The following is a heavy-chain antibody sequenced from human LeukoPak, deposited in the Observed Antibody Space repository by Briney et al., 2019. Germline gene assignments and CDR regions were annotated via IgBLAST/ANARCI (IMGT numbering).Heavy chain of an antibody. V-gene: IGHV3-30*18. CDR1: GFTFSSYG. J-gene: IGHJ4*02. D-gene: IGHD6-13*01. Sequence: PGGSLRLSCAASGFTFSSYGMHWVRQAPGKGLEWVAVISYDGSNKYYADSVKGRFTISRDNSKNTLYLQMNSLRAEDTAVYYCAKVYSSSWHEYYFDYWGQGTLVTVSS. CDR2: ISYDGSNK. CDR3: AKVYSSSWHEYYFDY.